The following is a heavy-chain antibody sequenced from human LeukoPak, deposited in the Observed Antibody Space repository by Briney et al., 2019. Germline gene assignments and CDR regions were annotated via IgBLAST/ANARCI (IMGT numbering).Heavy chain of an antibody. V-gene: IGHV1-3*01. CDR3: ARDDSSWYLIDY. CDR2: INAGIGNT. J-gene: IGHJ4*02. CDR1: GYTFTSYA. Sequence: GASVKVSCKASGYTFTSYAMHWVRQAPGQRLEWMGWINAGIGNTKYSQEFQGRVTITRDTSASTAYMELSSLRSEDTAVYYCARDDSSWYLIDYWGQGTLVTVSS. D-gene: IGHD6-13*01.